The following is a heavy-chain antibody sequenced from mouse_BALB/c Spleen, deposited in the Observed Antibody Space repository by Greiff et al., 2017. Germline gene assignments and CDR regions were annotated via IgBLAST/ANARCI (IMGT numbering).Heavy chain of an antibody. CDR2: ISDGGSYT. D-gene: IGHD1-1*01. V-gene: IGHV5-4*02. CDR3: ARDEATVVAGAMDY. J-gene: IGHJ4*01. Sequence: EVQRVESGGGLVKPGGSLKLSCAASGFTFSDYYMYWVRQTPEKRLEWVATISDGGSYTYYPDSVKGRFTISRDNAKNNLYLQMSSLKSEDTAMYYCARDEATVVAGAMDYWGQGTSVTVSS. CDR1: GFTFSDYY.